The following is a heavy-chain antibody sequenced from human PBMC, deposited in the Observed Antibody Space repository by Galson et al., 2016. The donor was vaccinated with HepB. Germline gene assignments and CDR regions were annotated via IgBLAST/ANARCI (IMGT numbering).Heavy chain of an antibody. Sequence: SLRLSCAGSGFSFSSYGMSWVRQAPGKGLDYVSAISSNGGTTYYADSVKGRFTISRDNSKNTLYLQMSSLRAEDTAVYHCVKMYTKYAYYYYGMDVWGQGTTVTVSS. CDR1: GFSFSSYG. CDR2: ISSNGGTT. J-gene: IGHJ6*02. D-gene: IGHD1-1*01. CDR3: VKMYTKYAYYYYGMDV. V-gene: IGHV3-64D*06.